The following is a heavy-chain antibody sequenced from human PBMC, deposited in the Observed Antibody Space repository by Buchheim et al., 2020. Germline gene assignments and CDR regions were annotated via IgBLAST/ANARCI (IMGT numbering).Heavy chain of an antibody. Sequence: EVQLVESGGGLVQPGGSLRLSCAASGFTFSSYDMHWVRQATGKGLEWVSAIGTADDTYYPGSVKGRFTISRENAKNSLYLQMNSLRAGDTAVYYCARGYYYDRSGYSFDYWGQGTL. J-gene: IGHJ4*02. CDR3: ARGYYYDRSGYSFDY. D-gene: IGHD3-22*01. CDR2: IGTADDT. CDR1: GFTFSSYD. V-gene: IGHV3-13*01.